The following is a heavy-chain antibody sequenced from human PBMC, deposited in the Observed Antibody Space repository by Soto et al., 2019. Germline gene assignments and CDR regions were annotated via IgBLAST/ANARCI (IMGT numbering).Heavy chain of an antibody. CDR2: TFHSGST. CDR3: ARDNMVRGLFDY. Sequence: LSLTCTVSGGSISSDDYYWSWIRQPPGKGLEWIGYTFHSGSTDYNPSLKSRITILVDTSKNQYSLRLSAVTAVDTAVYYCARDNMVRGLFDYWGQGTLVTVSS. J-gene: IGHJ4*02. CDR1: GGSISSDDYY. D-gene: IGHD3-10*01. V-gene: IGHV4-30-4*01.